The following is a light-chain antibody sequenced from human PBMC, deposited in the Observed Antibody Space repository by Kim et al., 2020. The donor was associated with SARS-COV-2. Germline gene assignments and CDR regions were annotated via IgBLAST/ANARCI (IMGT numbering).Light chain of an antibody. Sequence: SSELTQDPAVSVALGQTVRITCQGDSLRSYYASSYQQKPGQAPVLVIYGKNNRPSWIPDRFSGSSSGNTASLTITGAQAEDEADYYCNSRDSSGNHVVFG. CDR2: GKN. CDR1: SLRSYY. V-gene: IGLV3-19*01. J-gene: IGLJ2*01. CDR3: NSRDSSGNHVV.